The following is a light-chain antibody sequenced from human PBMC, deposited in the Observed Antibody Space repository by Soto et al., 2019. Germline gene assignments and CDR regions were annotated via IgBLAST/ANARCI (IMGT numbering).Light chain of an antibody. J-gene: IGKJ4*01. V-gene: IGKV3-15*01. CDR1: QSVSSN. CDR2: GAS. CDR3: QQSET. Sequence: EIVMTQSPATLSVYTGERATLSCRASQSVSSNLAWYQQKPGQAPRLLIYGASTRATGIPARFSGSGSGTEFTLTISSLQSEDFAVYYCQQSETFGGRTKVDI.